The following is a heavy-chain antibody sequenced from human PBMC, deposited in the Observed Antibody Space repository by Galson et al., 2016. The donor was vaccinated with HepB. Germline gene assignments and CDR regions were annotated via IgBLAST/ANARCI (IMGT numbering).Heavy chain of an antibody. CDR3: AADWGFGELLAY. D-gene: IGHD3-10*01. CDR1: GFTFSSYA. Sequence: SLRLSCAASGFTFSSYAMHWVRQPPGNGLEWVALISSDGGNKYYADSVKGRFTISRDNSKNTLYLQMNSLRAEDTAVYYCAADWGFGELLAYWGQGTLVTVSS. V-gene: IGHV3-30-3*01. J-gene: IGHJ4*02. CDR2: ISSDGGNK.